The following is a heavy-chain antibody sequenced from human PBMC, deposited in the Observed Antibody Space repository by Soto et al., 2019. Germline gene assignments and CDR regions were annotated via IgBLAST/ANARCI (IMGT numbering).Heavy chain of an antibody. V-gene: IGHV1-69*01. CDR2: IIPIFGTA. CDR3: ARLVLYDILTGYYPYYYYGMDV. CDR1: GGTFSSYA. D-gene: IGHD3-9*01. Sequence: QVQLVQSGAEVKKPGSSVKVSCKASGGTFSSYAISWVRQAPGQGLEWMGGIIPIFGTANYAQKFQGRVTITADESTSTAYMELSSLRSEDTAVYYCARLVLYDILTGYYPYYYYGMDVWGQGTTVTVSS. J-gene: IGHJ6*02.